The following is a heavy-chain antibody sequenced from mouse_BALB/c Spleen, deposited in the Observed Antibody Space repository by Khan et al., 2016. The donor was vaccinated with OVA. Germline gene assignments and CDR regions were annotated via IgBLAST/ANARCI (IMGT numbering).Heavy chain of an antibody. CDR2: ISYSGRT. J-gene: IGHJ2*01. CDR3: ARSVTITTVVATDFDY. D-gene: IGHD1-1*01. V-gene: IGHV3-2*02. CDR1: CYSITSDYA. Sequence: EVQLQESGPGLVKPSQSLSLTCTVTCYSITSDYAWNWIRQFPGNKLEWMGYISYSGRTSYNPSLKSRISITRDTSKNQFFLQLNSVTTEDTATYYCARSVTITTVVATDFDYWGQGTTRTVSS.